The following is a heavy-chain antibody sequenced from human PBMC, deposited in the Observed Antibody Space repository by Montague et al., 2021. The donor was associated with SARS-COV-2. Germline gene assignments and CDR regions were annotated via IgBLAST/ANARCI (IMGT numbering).Heavy chain of an antibody. CDR3: ARINSDPLDYYYYGMDV. V-gene: IGHV2-70*01. D-gene: IGHD1-1*01. J-gene: IGHJ6*02. Sequence: PALVKPTQTLTLTCTFSGFSLSTSGMCVSWIRQPPGKALEWLALIDWDDDKYYSTSLKTRLTISKDTSKNQMVLTMTNMDPVDTATYYCARINSDPLDYYYYGMDVWGQGTTVTVSS. CDR2: IDWDDDK. CDR1: GFSLSTSGMC.